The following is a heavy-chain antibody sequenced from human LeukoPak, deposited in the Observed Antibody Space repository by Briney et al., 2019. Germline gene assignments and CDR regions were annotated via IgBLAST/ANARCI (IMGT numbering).Heavy chain of an antibody. D-gene: IGHD6-13*01. V-gene: IGHV4-34*01. CDR3: ASFRSYSSSWYVYGMDV. J-gene: IGHJ6*02. CDR2: INHSGST. CDR1: GGSFSGYY. Sequence: PSETLSLNCAVYGGSFSGYYWRWIRQPPGKGLEWIGEINHSGSTNYNPSLKSRVTISVDTSKNQFSLKLSSVTAADTAVYYCASFRSYSSSWYVYGMDVWGQGTTVTVSS.